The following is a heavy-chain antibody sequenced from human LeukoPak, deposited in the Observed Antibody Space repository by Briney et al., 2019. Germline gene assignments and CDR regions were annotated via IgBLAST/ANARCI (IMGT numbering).Heavy chain of an antibody. J-gene: IGHJ4*02. CDR2: ISYDGSNK. CDR3: ARWESLRFLECGSCYFDY. Sequence: GSLRLSCAASGFTFSSYAMHWVRQAPGKGLEWVAVISYDGSNKYYADSVKGRFTISRDNSKNTLYLQMNSLRAEDTTVYYCARWESLRFLECGSCYFDYWGQGTLVTVSS. V-gene: IGHV3-30-3*01. D-gene: IGHD3-3*01. CDR1: GFTFSSYA.